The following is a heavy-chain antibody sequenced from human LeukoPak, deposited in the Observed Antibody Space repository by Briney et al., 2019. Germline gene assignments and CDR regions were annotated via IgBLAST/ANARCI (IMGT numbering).Heavy chain of an antibody. J-gene: IGHJ5*02. CDR1: GFTVSSNY. CDR2: IYSGGST. D-gene: IGHD2-2*01. CDR3: AREGGIVVVPAAANWFDP. Sequence: GGSLRLSCAASGFTVSSNYMSWVRQAPGKGLEWVSVIYSGGSTYYADSVKGRFTISRDNSKNTLYLQMNSLRAEDTAVYYCAREGGIVVVPAAANWFDPWGQGTLVTVSS. V-gene: IGHV3-66*01.